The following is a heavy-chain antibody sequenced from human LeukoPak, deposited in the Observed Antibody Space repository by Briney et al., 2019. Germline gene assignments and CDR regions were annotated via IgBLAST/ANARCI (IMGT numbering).Heavy chain of an antibody. CDR3: TRPPTITTWRIFDF. D-gene: IGHD4-11*01. Sequence: GASVKVSCKASGYTFTSYGISWVRQAPGQGLEWMGWINPNSGATHYEWNFQGRVTMTRDTSISTAYMELSSLRSDDTAVYYCTRPPTITTWRIFDFWGQGTLVTVSS. J-gene: IGHJ4*02. CDR2: INPNSGAT. CDR1: GYTFTSYG. V-gene: IGHV1-2*02.